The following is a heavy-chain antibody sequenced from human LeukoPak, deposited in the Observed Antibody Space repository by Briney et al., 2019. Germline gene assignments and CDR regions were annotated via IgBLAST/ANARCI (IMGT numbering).Heavy chain of an antibody. J-gene: IGHJ4*02. Sequence: QVQLQESGPGLVKPSETLSLTCTVSGDSISSYYWSWIRQPPVKGLAWIGYIYYSGSSNYNTSLKSRVTMSVDTSKNQLSLKLSSVTAADTAVYYCAKAKKAVAGFFDFWGQGTLVTVSS. D-gene: IGHD6-19*01. CDR1: GDSISSYY. CDR2: IYYSGSS. V-gene: IGHV4-59*01. CDR3: AKAKKAVAGFFDF.